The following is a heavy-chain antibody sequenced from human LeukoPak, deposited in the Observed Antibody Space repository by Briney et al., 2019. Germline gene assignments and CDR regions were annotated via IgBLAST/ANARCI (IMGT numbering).Heavy chain of an antibody. CDR2: IKRDGSEK. D-gene: IGHD2-2*03. CDR3: ARDRDGSTLGLVDF. CDR1: GFTLSSYW. J-gene: IGHJ4*02. Sequence: PGGSLRLSCAASGFTLSSYWMSWVRQDPGKGLEWVAKIKRDGSEKQYVDSVKGRFTISRDNAKNSLYLEMNSLRAEDTAVYYCARDRDGSTLGLVDFWGQGTLVTVSS. V-gene: IGHV3-7*01.